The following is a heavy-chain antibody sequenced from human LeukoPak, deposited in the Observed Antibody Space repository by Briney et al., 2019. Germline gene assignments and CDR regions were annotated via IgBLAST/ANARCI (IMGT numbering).Heavy chain of an antibody. J-gene: IGHJ4*02. CDR2: ISGSGGST. CDR3: AKGVTGIAVAGLFDY. V-gene: IGHV3-23*01. CDR1: GFTFSSYA. D-gene: IGHD6-19*01. Sequence: PGGPLRLSCAASGFTFSSYAMSWVPQAPGKALEWGSAISGSGGSTYYADSVKGRFTISRDNTKITVYLQMNSLRAEYTAVYYCAKGVTGIAVAGLFDYWGRGSLVAVSS.